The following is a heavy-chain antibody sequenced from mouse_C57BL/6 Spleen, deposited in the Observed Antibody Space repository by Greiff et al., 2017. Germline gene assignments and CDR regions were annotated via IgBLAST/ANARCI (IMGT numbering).Heavy chain of an antibody. CDR1: GFTFSDYY. J-gene: IGHJ2*01. Sequence: EVQRVESEGGLVQPGSSMKLSCTASGFTFSDYYMAWVRPVPEKGLEWVANINYDGSSTYYLDSLKNRFIISRDKAKNILYLQMRRRQSDDTATDYCARDRRGSSLGFDVWGKGTTLTVSS. V-gene: IGHV5-16*01. CDR2: INYDGSST. D-gene: IGHD1-1*01. CDR3: ARDRRGSSLGFDV.